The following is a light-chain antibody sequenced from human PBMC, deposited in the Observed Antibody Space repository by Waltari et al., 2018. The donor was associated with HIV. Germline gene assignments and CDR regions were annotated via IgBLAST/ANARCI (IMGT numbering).Light chain of an antibody. CDR3: QVWDSSIEVV. J-gene: IGLJ3*02. CDR2: EDT. CDR1: KIRSKS. Sequence: SYVLTQPPSVSVAPGQTARITCGGNKIRSKSVHWYQQKPGQAPVLVVYEDTDRPSGIPERFSGSNSGNTATLAISRVEAGDEADYYCQVWDSSIEVVFGGGTKLTVL. V-gene: IGLV3-21*02.